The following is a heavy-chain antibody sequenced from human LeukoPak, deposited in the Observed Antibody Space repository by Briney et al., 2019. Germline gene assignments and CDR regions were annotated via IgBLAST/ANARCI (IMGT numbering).Heavy chain of an antibody. D-gene: IGHD6-13*01. CDR1: GFTVSSNY. Sequence: GGSLRLSCAASGFTVSSNYMSWVRQAPGKGLEWVSVIYSGGSTYYADSVKGRFTISRDNSKNTLYLQMNSLRAEDTAVYHCARARAAAGIGGLVGYYYYGMDVWGKGTTVTVSS. CDR3: ARARAAAGIGGLVGYYYYGMDV. V-gene: IGHV3-53*01. CDR2: IYSGGST. J-gene: IGHJ6*04.